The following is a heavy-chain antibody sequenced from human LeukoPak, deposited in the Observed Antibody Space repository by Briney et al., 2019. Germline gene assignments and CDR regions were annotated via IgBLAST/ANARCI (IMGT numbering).Heavy chain of an antibody. D-gene: IGHD5-12*01. CDR1: GFTFDDYA. CDR3: AKGRDGYNSRAFDY. CDR2: ISWNSGDI. J-gene: IGHJ4*02. V-gene: IGHV3-9*01. Sequence: GWSLRLSCAASGFTFDDYAMHWVRQAPGKGLEWVSGISWNSGDIGYADSVKGRFTISRDNAKNSLYLQMNSLRAEDTALYYCAKGRDGYNSRAFDYWGQGTLVTVSS.